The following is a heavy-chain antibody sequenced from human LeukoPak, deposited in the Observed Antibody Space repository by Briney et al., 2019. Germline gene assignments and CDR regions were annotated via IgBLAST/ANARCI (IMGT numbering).Heavy chain of an antibody. CDR2: IKQDGSQK. Sequence: GGSLRLSCAASGFTFSNYCMSWVRQAPGKGLEWVVNIKQDGSQKYYVDCVKGRLTISRENAKYSLYLLMNSLRAEDRAVHYCARDRRGCRRNRLQIPIPYWGQGTLVTVSS. CDR1: GFTFSNYC. CDR3: ARDRRGCRRNRLQIPIPY. D-gene: IGHD2-15*01. V-gene: IGHV3-7*01. J-gene: IGHJ4*02.